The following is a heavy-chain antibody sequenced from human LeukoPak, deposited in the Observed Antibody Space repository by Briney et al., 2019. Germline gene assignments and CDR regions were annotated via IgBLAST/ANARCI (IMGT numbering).Heavy chain of an antibody. CDR3: ARDRDSNYLYYYMDV. J-gene: IGHJ6*03. CDR2: VSGSGGST. Sequence: GGSLRLSCAASGFTFTSYAMSWVRQAPGKGLEWVSSVSGSGGSTYYADSVKGRFTISRDNAKSSLYLQMNSLRAEDTAVYYCARDRDSNYLYYYMDVWGKGTTVTVSS. V-gene: IGHV3-23*01. D-gene: IGHD4-11*01. CDR1: GFTFTSYA.